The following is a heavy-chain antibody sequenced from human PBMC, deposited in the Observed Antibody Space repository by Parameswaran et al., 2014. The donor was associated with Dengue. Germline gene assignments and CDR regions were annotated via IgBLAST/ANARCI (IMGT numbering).Heavy chain of an antibody. J-gene: IGHJ6*02. CDR1: GYTFTGYY. Sequence: ASVKVSCKASGYTFTGYYMHWVRQAPGQGLEWMGRINPNSGGTNYAQKFQGRVTMTRDTSISTAYMELSRLRSDDTAVYYCARDRYYYDSSGYPVYYYYGMDVWGQGTTVTVSS. CDR2: INPNSGGT. CDR3: ARDRYYYDSSGYPVYYYYGMDV. D-gene: IGHD3-22*01. V-gene: IGHV1-2*06.